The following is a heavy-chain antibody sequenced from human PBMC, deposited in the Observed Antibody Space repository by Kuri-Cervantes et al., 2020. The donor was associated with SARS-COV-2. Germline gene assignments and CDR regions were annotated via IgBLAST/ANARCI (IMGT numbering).Heavy chain of an antibody. CDR2: ISYDGSNE. CDR3: ARDPLTHFYGSGSYPHY. V-gene: IGHV3-30-3*01. D-gene: IGHD3-10*01. CDR1: GFSFGSYA. J-gene: IGHJ4*02. Sequence: GESLKISCVGSGFSFGSYAMHGGRQAPGRGVEWVAIISYDGSNEYCADSGKGRFTISRDNTKSTLFLQMNRVRTEDTAVHYCARDPLTHFYGSGSYPHYWGQGVLVTVSS.